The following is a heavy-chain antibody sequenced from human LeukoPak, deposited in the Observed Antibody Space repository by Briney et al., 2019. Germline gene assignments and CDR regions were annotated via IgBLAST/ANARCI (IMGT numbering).Heavy chain of an antibody. CDR1: GGSFSGCY. CDR2: INHSGST. J-gene: IGHJ4*02. D-gene: IGHD3-10*02. Sequence: SETLSLTCAVYGGSFSGCYWSWIRQPPGKGLEWIGEINHSGSTNYNPSLKSRVTISVDTSKNQFSLKLSSVTAADTAVYYCARRMFSYFDYWGQGTLVTVSS. V-gene: IGHV4-34*01. CDR3: ARRMFSYFDY.